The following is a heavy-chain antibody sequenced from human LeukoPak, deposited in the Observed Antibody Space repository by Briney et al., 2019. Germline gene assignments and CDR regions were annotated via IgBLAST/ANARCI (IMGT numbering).Heavy chain of an antibody. Sequence: GGSLRLSCAASGFTFSSYWMSWVRQAPGKGLEWVANIKQDGSEKYYVDSVKGRFTISRDNAKNSLYLQMNSLRAEDTAVYYCARDQLWFGDPQPFFGGQGTLVTVSS. J-gene: IGHJ4*02. CDR2: IKQDGSEK. V-gene: IGHV3-7*01. CDR3: ARDQLWFGDPQPFF. CDR1: GFTFSSYW. D-gene: IGHD3-10*01.